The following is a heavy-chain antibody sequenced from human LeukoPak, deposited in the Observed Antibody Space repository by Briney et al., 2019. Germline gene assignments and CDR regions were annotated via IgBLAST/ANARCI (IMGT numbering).Heavy chain of an antibody. CDR1: GFTFSSYS. CDR2: ISSSSNTI. J-gene: IGHJ4*02. Sequence: GGSLRLSGAASGFTFSSYSINWVGQAPGKGLEWVSYISSSSNTICYADSVKGRFTISRDNANNSLYLQMNSLRDEDSAVYYCATDQGIFDYWGQGTLVTVSS. CDR3: ATDQGIFDY. V-gene: IGHV3-48*02.